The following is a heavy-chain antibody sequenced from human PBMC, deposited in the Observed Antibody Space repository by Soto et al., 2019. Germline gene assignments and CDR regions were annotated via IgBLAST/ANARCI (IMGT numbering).Heavy chain of an antibody. CDR3: AKGTCSSGYCAIDS. CDR1: GFTFSNNA. Sequence: PGGSLRLSCAASGFTFSNNAMNWVRQAPGKGLEWVSVVSGSADSTFYADSVKGRFTISRDNSKNTVYLQMNSLRAEDTALYSCAKGTCSSGYCAIDSWGQGTLVTVSS. V-gene: IGHV3-23*01. J-gene: IGHJ4*02. CDR2: VSGSADST. D-gene: IGHD3-22*01.